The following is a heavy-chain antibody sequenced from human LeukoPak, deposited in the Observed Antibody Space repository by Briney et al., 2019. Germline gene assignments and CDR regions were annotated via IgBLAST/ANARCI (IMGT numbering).Heavy chain of an antibody. D-gene: IGHD3-9*01. CDR3: ARLYYDILTGYYRDY. CDR2: NYPGESDT. J-gene: IGHJ4*02. CDR1: GYSFTSYW. V-gene: IGHV5-51*01. Sequence: GESLKIPCNGSGYSFTSYWIGWARQMPGKGLEWMGINYPGESDTRYTPSSQGQVTISPDKSISTAYLQWSSLKASDTAVYYCARLYYDILTGYYRDYWGQGTLVTVSS.